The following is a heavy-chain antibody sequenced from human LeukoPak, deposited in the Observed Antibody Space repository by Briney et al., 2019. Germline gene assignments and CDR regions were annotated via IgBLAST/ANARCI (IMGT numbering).Heavy chain of an antibody. J-gene: IGHJ4*02. Sequence: AGGSLRLSCAASGFTFSAYSMNWVRQAPGKGLEWVSSISSSSSYIYYADSVKGRFTISRDNAKNSLYLQMNSLRVEDTAVYFCARDWGDIVVVPAAPAFDYWGQGTLVTVSS. CDR2: ISSSSSYI. CDR1: GFTFSAYS. CDR3: ARDWGDIVVVPAAPAFDY. D-gene: IGHD2-2*01. V-gene: IGHV3-21*01.